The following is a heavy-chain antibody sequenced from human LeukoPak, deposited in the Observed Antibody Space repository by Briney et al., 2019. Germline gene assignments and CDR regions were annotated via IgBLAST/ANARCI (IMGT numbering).Heavy chain of an antibody. CDR2: ISSSGSTI. V-gene: IGHV3-11*01. CDR1: GFTVSDNY. J-gene: IGHJ5*02. Sequence: GGSLRLSCAASGFTVSDNYMSWVRQAPGKGLEWVSYISSSGSTIYYADSVKGRFTISRDNAKNSLYLQMNSLRAEDTAVYYCARVRNRVGATRSWFDPWGQGTLVTVSS. D-gene: IGHD1-26*01. CDR3: ARVRNRVGATRSWFDP.